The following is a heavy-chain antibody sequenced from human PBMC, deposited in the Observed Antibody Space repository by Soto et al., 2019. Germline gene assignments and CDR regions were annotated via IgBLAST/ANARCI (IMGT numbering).Heavy chain of an antibody. J-gene: IGHJ4*02. CDR2: IYYSGST. D-gene: IGHD5-18*01. V-gene: IGHV4-61*01. Sequence: SETLSLTCTVSGGSVSSGSYYWSWIRQPPGKGLEWIGYIYYSGSTNHSPSLKSRVTISVDTSKNQFSLKLSSVTAADTAVYYCARDGGRSYGSRLWGQGTLVTVSS. CDR3: ARDGGRSYGSRL. CDR1: GGSVSSGSYY.